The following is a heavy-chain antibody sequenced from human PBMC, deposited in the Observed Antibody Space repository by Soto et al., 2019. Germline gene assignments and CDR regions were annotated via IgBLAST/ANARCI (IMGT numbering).Heavy chain of an antibody. CDR3: TTWHSGAPVY. CDR2: IKRKIDGETV. V-gene: IGHV3-15*01. J-gene: IGHJ4*02. Sequence: EVQLVESGGGLVKPGGSLRLSCAASGFTFSNVWMNWVRQAPGKGLEWVGRIKRKIDGETVDYAAPVKGRFTISRDDSKTTLYLQMNSLKTEDTAVYYCTTWHSGAPVYWGQGILVTVSS. CDR1: GFTFSNVW. D-gene: IGHD6-19*01.